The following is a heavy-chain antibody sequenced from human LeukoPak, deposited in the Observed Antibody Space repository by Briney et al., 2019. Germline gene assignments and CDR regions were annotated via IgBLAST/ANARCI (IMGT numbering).Heavy chain of an antibody. CDR3: ARDPYSGSYGDYYYYYMDV. J-gene: IGHJ6*03. CDR2: ISGSRGST. D-gene: IGHD1-26*01. V-gene: IGHV3-23*01. CDR1: GFTFSSYA. Sequence: SGGSLRLSCAASGFTFSSYAMSWVRQAPGKGLEWVSAISGSRGSTYYADSVKGRFTISRDNSKNTLYLQMNILRAEDTAVYYCARDPYSGSYGDYYYYYMDVWGKGTTVTISS.